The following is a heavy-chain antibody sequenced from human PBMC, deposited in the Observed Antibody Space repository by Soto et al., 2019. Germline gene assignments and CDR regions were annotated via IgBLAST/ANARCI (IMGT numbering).Heavy chain of an antibody. D-gene: IGHD1-1*01. Sequence: QVQLVESGEGVVQPGTSLRLSCTASGFTFSSHGMHWVRQAPGKGPEWVAVIWYDGSTKYYADSVRGRFSISRDNAKNTLYLQMSSLRVEDTAVYHCVRWGNWKVPDHWGQGTLVTVSS. CDR3: VRWGNWKVPDH. CDR1: GFTFSSHG. CDR2: IWYDGSTK. J-gene: IGHJ4*02. V-gene: IGHV3-33*01.